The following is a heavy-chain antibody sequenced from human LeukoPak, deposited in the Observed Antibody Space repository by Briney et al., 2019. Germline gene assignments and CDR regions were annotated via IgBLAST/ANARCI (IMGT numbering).Heavy chain of an antibody. CDR2: IYYSGST. Sequence: PSETLSLTCTVSGGSISGSNYYWGWIRQPPGKGLEWIGSIYYSGSTYYNPSLKSRVTISVDTSKNQFSLKLSSVTAADTAVYYCARRHMVRGIDYWGQGTLVTVSS. V-gene: IGHV4-39*01. CDR1: GGSISGSNYY. J-gene: IGHJ4*02. D-gene: IGHD3-10*01. CDR3: ARRHMVRGIDY.